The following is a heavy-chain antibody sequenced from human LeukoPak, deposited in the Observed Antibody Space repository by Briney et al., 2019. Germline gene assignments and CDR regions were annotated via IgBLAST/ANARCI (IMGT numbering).Heavy chain of an antibody. CDR3: ARHWNYYDSTGSSD. CDR1: GGSFSGYY. D-gene: IGHD3-22*01. CDR2: INHSGST. Sequence: SETLSLTCAIYGGSFSGYYWSWIRQPPGKGLEWIGEINHSGSTNYNPSLKSRVTISVDTFKNQFSLKLSSVTAADTAVYYCARHWNYYDSTGSSDWGQGTLVTVSS. J-gene: IGHJ4*02. V-gene: IGHV4-34*01.